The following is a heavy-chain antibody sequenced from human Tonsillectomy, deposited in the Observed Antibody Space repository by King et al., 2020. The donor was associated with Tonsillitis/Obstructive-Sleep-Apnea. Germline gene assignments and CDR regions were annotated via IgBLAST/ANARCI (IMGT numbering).Heavy chain of an antibody. D-gene: IGHD3-22*01. V-gene: IGHV5-51*01. J-gene: IGHJ4*02. CDR1: GYSFTSYW. CDR3: ARHGNYYDSSAYSYGEY. Sequence: VQLVESGAEVKKPGESLKISCKGSGYSFTSYWIGWVRQMPGKGLEWMGIIYPDDSDTRYSPSFQGQVTISADKSISTAYLQWSSLKASDTAMYYCARHGNYYDSSAYSYGEYWGQGTLVTVSS. CDR2: IYPDDSDT.